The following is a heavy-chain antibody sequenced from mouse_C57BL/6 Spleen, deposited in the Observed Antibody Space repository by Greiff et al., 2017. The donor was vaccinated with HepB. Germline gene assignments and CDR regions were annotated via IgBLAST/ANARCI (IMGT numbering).Heavy chain of an antibody. D-gene: IGHD1-1*01. CDR1: GFTFSSYA. CDR2: ISSGGDYI. Sequence: EVQLQQSGEGLVKPGGSLKLSCAASGFTFSSYAMSWVRQTPEKRLEWVAYISSGGDYIYYADTVKGRFTISRDNARNTLYLQMSSLKSEDTAMYYCTREGTVDFDYWGQGTTLTVSS. J-gene: IGHJ2*01. CDR3: TREGTVDFDY. V-gene: IGHV5-9-1*02.